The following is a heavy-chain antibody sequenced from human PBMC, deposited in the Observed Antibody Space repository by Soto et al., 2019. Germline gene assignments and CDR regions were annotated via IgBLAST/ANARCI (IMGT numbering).Heavy chain of an antibody. Sequence: EVQLVESGGGLVKPGGSLRLSCAASGFTFSSYSMNWVRQAPGKGLEWVSSISSSSSYIYYADSVKGRFTISRDNAKNSLDLQMNSVRAEDTAVYYCARDIVVVPAANYYYYGLDVWGQGTTVTVSS. CDR1: GFTFSSYS. D-gene: IGHD2-2*01. CDR2: ISSSSSYI. V-gene: IGHV3-21*01. J-gene: IGHJ6*02. CDR3: ARDIVVVPAANYYYYGLDV.